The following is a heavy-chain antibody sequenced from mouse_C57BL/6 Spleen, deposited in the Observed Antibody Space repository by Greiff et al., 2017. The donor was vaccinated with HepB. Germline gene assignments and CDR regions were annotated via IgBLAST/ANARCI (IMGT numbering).Heavy chain of an antibody. J-gene: IGHJ2*01. V-gene: IGHV1-52*01. CDR1: GYTFTSYW. CDR2: IDPSDSET. D-gene: IGHD2-1*01. CDR3: ARSGYYGNYGDY. Sequence: VQLQQPGAELVRPGSSVKLSCKASGYTFTSYWMHWVKQRPIQGLEWIGNIDPSDSETHYNQKFKDKATLTVDKSSSTAYMQISSLTSEDSAVYYCARSGYYGNYGDYWGQGTTLTVSS.